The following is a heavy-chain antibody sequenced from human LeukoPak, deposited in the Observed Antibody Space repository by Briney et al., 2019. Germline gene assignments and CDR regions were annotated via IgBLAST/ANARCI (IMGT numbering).Heavy chain of an antibody. D-gene: IGHD2-2*01. J-gene: IGHJ6*03. Sequence: GESLKISCKGSGYSFTSYWIGWVRQMPGKGLEWMGIIYPGDSDTRYSPSFQGQVTISADKSISTAYLQWSSLKASDTAMYYCARRGSTIDYYYYMDVWGKGTTVTVSS. V-gene: IGHV5-51*01. CDR3: ARRGSTIDYYYYMDV. CDR2: IYPGDSDT. CDR1: GYSFTSYW.